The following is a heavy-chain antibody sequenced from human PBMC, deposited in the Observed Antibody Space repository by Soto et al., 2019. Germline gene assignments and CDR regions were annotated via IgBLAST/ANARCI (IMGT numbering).Heavy chain of an antibody. V-gene: IGHV1-8*01. J-gene: IGHJ4*02. CDR3: ARGRSVVVAAYFDY. Sequence: ASVKVSCKASGYTFTSYDINWVRQATGQGLEWMGWMNPNSGNTGYAQKFQGRVTMTRNTSISTAYMELSSLRSEDTAVYYCARGRSVVVAAYFDYWGQGTLVTVSS. CDR1: GYTFTSYD. D-gene: IGHD2-15*01. CDR2: MNPNSGNT.